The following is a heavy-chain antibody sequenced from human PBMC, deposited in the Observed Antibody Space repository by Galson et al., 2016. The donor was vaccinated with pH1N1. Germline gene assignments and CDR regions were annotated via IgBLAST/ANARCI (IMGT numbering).Heavy chain of an antibody. J-gene: IGHJ6*02. Sequence: SLRLSCAASGFSLSTYAMHWVRQAPGKGLEWVAGISYNGNDKDYPDSVKGRFTISRDNFKNILFLQMNSLRPEDTAVFYCAREDWSYGDTYYNGMDVWGQGTTVTVSS. V-gene: IGHV3-30*04. CDR3: AREDWSYGDTYYNGMDV. CDR2: ISYNGNDK. D-gene: IGHD3-16*01. CDR1: GFSLSTYA.